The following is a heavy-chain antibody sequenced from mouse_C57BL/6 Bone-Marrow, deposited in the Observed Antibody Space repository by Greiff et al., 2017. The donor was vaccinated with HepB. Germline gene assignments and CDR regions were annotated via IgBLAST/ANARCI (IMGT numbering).Heavy chain of an antibody. Sequence: VQLQQSGPVLVKPGASVKMSCKASGYTFTDYYMNWVKQSHGKSLEWIGVINPYNGGTSYNQKFKGKATLTVDKSSSTAYMELNSLTSEDSAVYYCARGGHWYFDVWGTGTTVTVSS. V-gene: IGHV1-19*01. CDR2: INPYNGGT. CDR1: GYTFTDYY. J-gene: IGHJ1*03. CDR3: ARGGHWYFDV.